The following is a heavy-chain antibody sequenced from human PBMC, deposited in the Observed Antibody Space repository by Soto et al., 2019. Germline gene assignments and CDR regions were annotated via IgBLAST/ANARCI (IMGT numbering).Heavy chain of an antibody. CDR1: GYTFTSDD. V-gene: IGHV1-8*01. Sequence: ASLNLSCKASGYTFTSDDINWVRQATGQGLEWMGWMNPNSGNTGYAQKFQGRVTMTRNTSISTAYMELSSLRSEDTAVYYCARGEPLNWVYYSGMDVWGQGTTVTVSS. CDR2: MNPNSGNT. D-gene: IGHD7-27*01. CDR3: ARGEPLNWVYYSGMDV. J-gene: IGHJ6*02.